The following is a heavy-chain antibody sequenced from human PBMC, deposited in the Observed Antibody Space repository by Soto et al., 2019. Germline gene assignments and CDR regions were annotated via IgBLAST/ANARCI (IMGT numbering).Heavy chain of an antibody. CDR1: GVSFNNNG. CDR2: VSPPFRTS. J-gene: IGHJ6*02. CDR3: ARGLYYGSGSYSPYGMDV. Sequence: QVQLVQSGAEVTKPGSSVKVSCKTSGVSFNNNGIGWVRQAPGHGLEWMGGVSPPFRTSNYARKFQGRISLTADASTGRVKMELSSLTSEDTAQYYCARGLYYGSGSYSPYGMDVWGQGTTVTVSS. D-gene: IGHD3-10*01. V-gene: IGHV1-69*01.